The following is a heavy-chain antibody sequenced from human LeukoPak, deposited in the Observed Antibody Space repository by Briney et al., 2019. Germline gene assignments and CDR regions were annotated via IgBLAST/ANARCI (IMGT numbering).Heavy chain of an antibody. V-gene: IGHV4-61*01. J-gene: IGHJ5*02. D-gene: IGHD6-19*01. CDR2: IYYSGST. CDR1: GGSVSSGSYY. Sequence: SETLSLTCTVSGGSVSSGSYYWSWIRQPPGKGLEWIGYIYYSGSTNYNPSLKSRVTISVDTSKNQFSLKLSSVTAADTAVYYCAREKAGSGWRDWFDPWGQGALVTVSS. CDR3: AREKAGSGWRDWFDP.